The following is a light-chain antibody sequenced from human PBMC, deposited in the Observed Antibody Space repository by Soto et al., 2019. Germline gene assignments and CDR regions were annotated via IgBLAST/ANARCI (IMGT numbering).Light chain of an antibody. CDR2: KAS. CDR3: HQYTSYSPT. Sequence: DIPMTQSPSTLSASVGDRVTITCRASQSISVWLAWYQQKAGKAPNLLIYKASRLESGVPSRFSGSGSETEFPLTISGLQPGDSATDYCHQYTSYSPTFGQRTKVEVK. V-gene: IGKV1-5*03. CDR1: QSISVW. J-gene: IGKJ1*01.